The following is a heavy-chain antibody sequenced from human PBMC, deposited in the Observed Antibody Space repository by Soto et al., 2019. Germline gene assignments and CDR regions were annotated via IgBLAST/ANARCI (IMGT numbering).Heavy chain of an antibody. D-gene: IGHD5-12*01. V-gene: IGHV4-4*02. J-gene: IGHJ4*02. CDR3: ARDSNKRGGYDSYYFDY. CDR2: IYHSGST. CDR1: SGSISSSNW. Sequence: QVQLQESGPGLVKPSGTLSLTCAVSSGSISSSNWWSWVRQPPGKGLEWIGEIYHSGSTNYNPSLKSRVTISVDKSKNQFSLKLSSVTAADTAVYYCARDSNKRGGYDSYYFDYWGQGTLVTVSS.